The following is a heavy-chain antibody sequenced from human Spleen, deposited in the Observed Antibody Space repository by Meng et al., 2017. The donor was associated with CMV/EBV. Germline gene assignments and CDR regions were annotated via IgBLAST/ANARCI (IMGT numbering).Heavy chain of an antibody. V-gene: IGHV3-30*02. CDR1: GFTFSSYG. CDR2: IRHDGSNK. CDR3: AKGAGGSSWSRLEH. J-gene: IGHJ1*01. Sequence: GESLKISCAAPGFTFSSYGMHWVRQAPGKGLEWVAFIRHDGSNKYYADSVKGRFTISRDNSKNTLYLQMSSLRAEETAVYYCAKGAGGSSWSRLEHWGQGTVVTVSS. D-gene: IGHD6-13*01.